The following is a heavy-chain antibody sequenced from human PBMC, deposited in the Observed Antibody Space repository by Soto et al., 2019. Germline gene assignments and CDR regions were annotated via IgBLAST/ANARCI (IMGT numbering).Heavy chain of an antibody. V-gene: IGHV3-48*04. CDR1: GFTFSSYS. CDR2: ISSSSSTI. CDR3: ARDNWADAFDI. D-gene: IGHD7-27*01. J-gene: IGHJ3*02. Sequence: GGSLRLSCAASGFTFSSYSMNWVRQAPGKGLEWVSYISSSSSTIYYADSVKGRFTISRDNAKNSLYLQMNSLRAEDTAVYYCARDNWADAFDIWGQGTMVTVSS.